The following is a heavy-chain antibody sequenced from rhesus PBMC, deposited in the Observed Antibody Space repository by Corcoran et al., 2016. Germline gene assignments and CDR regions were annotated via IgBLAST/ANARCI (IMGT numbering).Heavy chain of an antibody. D-gene: IGHD4-4*01. Sequence: QLPLQESGPRLVKPSETLSVTCAVPGGSISSSYWTWIPPPPGKGLQWIGYIYGSGSSTNYNPSLKSRVTLSVDTSKNQLSLKLSSVTTADTAVYYCARVGSYDYWGQGVLVTVSS. V-gene: IGHV4-169*01. CDR2: IYGSGSST. CDR3: ARVGSYDY. J-gene: IGHJ4*01. CDR1: GGSISSSY.